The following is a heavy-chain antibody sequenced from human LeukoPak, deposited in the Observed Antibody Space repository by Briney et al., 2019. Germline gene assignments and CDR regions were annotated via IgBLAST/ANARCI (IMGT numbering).Heavy chain of an antibody. CDR3: ASPLYCSSTSCYVPMDV. J-gene: IGHJ6*03. CDR2: IIPIFGTA. Sequence: SVKVSCKASGGTFSSYAISWVRQAPGQGPEWMGGIIPIFGTANYAQKFQGRVTITTDESTSTAYMELSSLRSEDTAVYYCASPLYCSSTSCYVPMDVWGKGTTVTVSS. D-gene: IGHD2-2*01. V-gene: IGHV1-69*05. CDR1: GGTFSSYA.